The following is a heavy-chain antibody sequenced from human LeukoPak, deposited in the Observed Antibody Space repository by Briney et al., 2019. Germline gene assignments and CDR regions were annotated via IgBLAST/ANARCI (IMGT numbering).Heavy chain of an antibody. CDR3: ARGPSPVATFSWFDP. D-gene: IGHD5-12*01. Sequence: ASVKVSCKASGYTFTGYYMHWVRQAPGQGLEWMGWMNPNSGNTGYAQKFQGRVTMTRNTSISTAYMELSSLRSEDTAVYYCARGPSPVATFSWFDPWGKGTLVTVSS. V-gene: IGHV1-8*02. CDR2: MNPNSGNT. J-gene: IGHJ5*02. CDR1: GYTFTGYY.